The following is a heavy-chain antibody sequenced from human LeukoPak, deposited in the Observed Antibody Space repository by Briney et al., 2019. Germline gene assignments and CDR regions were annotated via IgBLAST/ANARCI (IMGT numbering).Heavy chain of an antibody. CDR1: GFTFSTYS. D-gene: IGHD2-21*01. CDR2: ISHSSTYV. V-gene: IGHV3-21*01. Sequence: GGSLRLSCAASGFTFSTYSMNWVRQAPGKGLEWVSSISHSSTYVSYADSVKGRFAISRDNAKNSLYLQMNSLRAEDTAVYYCARAPDWASDYWGQGTLVTVSS. J-gene: IGHJ4*02. CDR3: ARAPDWASDY.